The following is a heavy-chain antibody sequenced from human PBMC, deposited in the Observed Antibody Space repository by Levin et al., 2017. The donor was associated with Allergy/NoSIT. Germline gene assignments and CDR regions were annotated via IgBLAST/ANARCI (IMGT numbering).Heavy chain of an antibody. CDR1: GFIFDDYG. CDR2: INWNGGST. CDR3: ARFYSSGWYGAFDI. J-gene: IGHJ3*02. D-gene: IGHD6-19*01. Sequence: GESLKISCAASGFIFDDYGMSWVRQAPGKGLDCVSGINWNGGSTGYADSVKGRFTISRDNAKNSLYLQMNSLRAEDTALYYCARFYSSGWYGAFDIWGQGTMVTVS. V-gene: IGHV3-20*04.